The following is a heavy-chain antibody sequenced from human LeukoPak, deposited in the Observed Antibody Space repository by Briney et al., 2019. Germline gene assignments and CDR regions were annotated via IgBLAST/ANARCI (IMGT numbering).Heavy chain of an antibody. Sequence: GGSLRLSCAASGFTFSSYAMSWVRQAPGKGLEWVSAISGSGGSTYYADSVKGRFTISRDNSKNTLYLQMNSLRAEDTAVYYCAKERALIVVVPAAPDAFDIWGQGTMVTVSS. J-gene: IGHJ3*02. CDR3: AKERALIVVVPAAPDAFDI. D-gene: IGHD2-2*01. CDR2: ISGSGGST. CDR1: GFTFSSYA. V-gene: IGHV3-23*01.